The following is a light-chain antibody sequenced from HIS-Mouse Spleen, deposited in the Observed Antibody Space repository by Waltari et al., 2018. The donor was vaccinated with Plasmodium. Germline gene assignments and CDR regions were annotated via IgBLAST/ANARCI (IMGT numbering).Light chain of an antibody. V-gene: IGKV1-33*01. CDR3: QQYDNRPYT. Sequence: DIQMTQSPSSLSASVGDRVTITCQASQDISNYLNWYQQKPGKATKLLIYDASNLETGFPSRFSGSGSGTDVTFTISSLQPEDIATYYCQQYDNRPYTFGQGTKLEIK. CDR1: QDISNY. CDR2: DAS. J-gene: IGKJ2*01.